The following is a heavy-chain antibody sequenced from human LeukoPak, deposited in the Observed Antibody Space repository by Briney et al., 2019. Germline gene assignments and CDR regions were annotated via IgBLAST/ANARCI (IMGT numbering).Heavy chain of an antibody. CDR2: ISADDGNP. V-gene: IGHV1-18*01. Sequence: ASVKVSCKTSGYTLTNYGITWVRQAPGQGLEWMGWISADDGNPKYAQKVQGRVTLITDTSASTAYMELRGLRYDDTAVYYCARVRNNWNYVSYFDYWGQGTLVTVSS. CDR3: ARVRNNWNYVSYFDY. D-gene: IGHD1-7*01. J-gene: IGHJ4*02. CDR1: GYTLTNYG.